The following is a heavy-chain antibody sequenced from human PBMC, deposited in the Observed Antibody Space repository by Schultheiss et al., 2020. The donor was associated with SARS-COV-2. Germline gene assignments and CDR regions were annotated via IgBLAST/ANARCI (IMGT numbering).Heavy chain of an antibody. CDR3: ARDMAVAGTTDCYYGMDV. J-gene: IGHJ6*02. D-gene: IGHD6-19*01. Sequence: GGSLRLSCAASGFTVSSNYMSWVRQAPGKGLEWVAVIWYDGSNKYYADSVKGRFTISRDNSKNSLYLQMNSLRAEDTAVYYCARDMAVAGTTDCYYGMDVWGQGAAVTVSS. CDR2: IWYDGSNK. V-gene: IGHV3-33*08. CDR1: GFTVSSNY.